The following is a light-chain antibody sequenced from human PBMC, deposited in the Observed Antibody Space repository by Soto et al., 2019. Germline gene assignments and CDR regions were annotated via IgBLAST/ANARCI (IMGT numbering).Light chain of an antibody. Sequence: EIVLTQSPATVSLSPGERATLSCRASQTVSSYLAWYQQKPGQAPRLLIYDASIRATGIPDRFSGSGSGTDFTLTISSLEPEDFAIYYCQQRSNWPPFTFGPGTKVDIK. CDR2: DAS. CDR3: QQRSNWPPFT. CDR1: QTVSSY. J-gene: IGKJ3*01. V-gene: IGKV3-11*01.